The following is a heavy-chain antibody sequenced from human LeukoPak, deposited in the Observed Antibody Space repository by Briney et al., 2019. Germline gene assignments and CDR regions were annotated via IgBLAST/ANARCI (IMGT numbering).Heavy chain of an antibody. V-gene: IGHV4-30-2*01. CDR1: GGSISSGGYS. D-gene: IGHD3-10*01. CDR2: IYHSGST. CDR3: ANAVMVRGATVGAFDV. J-gene: IGHJ6*02. Sequence: SETLSLTCAVSGGSISSGGYSWSWIRQPPGKGLEWIGYIYHSGSTYYNPSLKSRVTIPVDRSKNQFSLKLSSVTAADTAVYYCANAVMVRGATVGAFDVWGQGTTVTVSS.